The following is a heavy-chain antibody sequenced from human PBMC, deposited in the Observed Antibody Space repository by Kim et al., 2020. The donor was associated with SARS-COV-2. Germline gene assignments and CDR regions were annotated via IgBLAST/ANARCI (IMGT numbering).Heavy chain of an antibody. V-gene: IGHV1-2*02. J-gene: IGHJ4*02. CDR3: ARAEDYDMRGFDY. CDR2: INPNSGGT. CDR1: GYTFTGYY. D-gene: IGHD3-22*01. Sequence: ASVKVSCKASGYTFTGYYMHWVRQAPGQGLEWMGWINPNSGGTNYAQKFQGRVTMTRDTSISTAYMELSRLRSDDTAVYYCARAEDYDMRGFDYWGQGTLVTVSS.